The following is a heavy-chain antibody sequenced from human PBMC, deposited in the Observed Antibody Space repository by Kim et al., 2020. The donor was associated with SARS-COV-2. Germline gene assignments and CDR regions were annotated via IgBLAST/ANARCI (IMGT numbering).Heavy chain of an antibody. J-gene: IGHJ4*02. CDR1: GFTFSSYA. Sequence: GGSLRLSCAASGFTFSSYAMSWFRQAPGKGLEWVSAISGSGGSTYYADSVKGRFTISRDNSKNTLYLQMNSLRAEDTAVYYCAKDPHYDFWSGYYFHYWGQGTLVTVSS. D-gene: IGHD3-3*01. CDR3: AKDPHYDFWSGYYFHY. V-gene: IGHV3-23*01. CDR2: ISGSGGST.